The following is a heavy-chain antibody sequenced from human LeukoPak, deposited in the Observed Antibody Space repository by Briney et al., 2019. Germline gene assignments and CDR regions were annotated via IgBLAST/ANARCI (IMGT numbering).Heavy chain of an antibody. V-gene: IGHV3-43*02. D-gene: IGHD2-21*02. CDR3: AKDISNCGGDCYYFDY. Sequence: GGSLRLSCAASGFTFDDYAMHWVRQAPGKGLEWVSLISGDGSDTYYADSVKGRFTISRDNSKNSLYLQVNSLRTGDTALYYCAKDISNCGGDCYYFDYWGQGTLVTVSS. CDR2: ISGDGSDT. J-gene: IGHJ4*02. CDR1: GFTFDDYA.